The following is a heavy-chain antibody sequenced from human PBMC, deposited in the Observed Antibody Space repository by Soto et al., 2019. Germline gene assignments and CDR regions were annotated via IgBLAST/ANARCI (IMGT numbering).Heavy chain of an antibody. Sequence: EVQLVESGGGLVQPGGSLRLSCTASGFIVSDTYVNWVRQAPGKGLEWVSVISNRGDTHYAYSVRGGFSLSRDISDNTLHLHMNNLRVEDTAVYYCAREPRYCRGGSCSITGDAYDIWGQGTMVTVSS. J-gene: IGHJ3*02. CDR2: ISNRGDT. CDR3: AREPRYCRGGSCSITGDAYDI. CDR1: GFIVSDTY. V-gene: IGHV3-66*01. D-gene: IGHD2-15*01.